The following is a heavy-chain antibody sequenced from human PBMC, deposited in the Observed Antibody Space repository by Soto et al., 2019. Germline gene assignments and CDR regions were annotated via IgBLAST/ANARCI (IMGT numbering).Heavy chain of an antibody. V-gene: IGHV3-74*01. CDR1: GFNLGSYW. D-gene: IGHD3-9*01. CDR2: INDYGTTI. Sequence: EVQLVESGGGLVQPGGSLRLSCAASGFNLGSYWMHWVRQAPGKGLVWVSRINDYGTTINYAESVEGRFTISRDEAKSEVSLQMNNLRAEDTAVYYCARGGLAPFDYWGQGALVTVSS. J-gene: IGHJ4*02. CDR3: ARGGLAPFDY.